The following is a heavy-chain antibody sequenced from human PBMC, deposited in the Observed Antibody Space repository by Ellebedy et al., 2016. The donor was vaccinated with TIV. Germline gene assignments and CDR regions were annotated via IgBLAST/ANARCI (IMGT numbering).Heavy chain of an antibody. Sequence: ASVKVSXKASRYTFTSYAMHWVRQAPGQRLEWMGWINAGNGNTKYSQKFQGRVTITRDTSTSTAYMELRSLRSDDTAVYYCTRRPSITIFGVVTSHYYMDVWGKGTTVTVSS. CDR1: RYTFTSYA. D-gene: IGHD3-3*01. CDR2: INAGNGNT. CDR3: TRRPSITIFGVVTSHYYMDV. V-gene: IGHV1-3*01. J-gene: IGHJ6*03.